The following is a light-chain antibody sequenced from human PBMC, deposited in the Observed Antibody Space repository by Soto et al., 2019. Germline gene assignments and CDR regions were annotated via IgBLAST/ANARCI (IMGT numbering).Light chain of an antibody. J-gene: IGLJ1*01. CDR2: DTT. V-gene: IGLV7-46*01. Sequence: QAVVTQEPSLTLSPGGTVTLTCGSNTGAVTNGHYPYWFQQKPGQAPRTLIYDTTNRHSWTPARFSGSLLGGKAALTLSGAQPEDEAEYYCLLSYNGHYVFGTGTKVTVL. CDR3: LLSYNGHYV. CDR1: TGAVTNGHY.